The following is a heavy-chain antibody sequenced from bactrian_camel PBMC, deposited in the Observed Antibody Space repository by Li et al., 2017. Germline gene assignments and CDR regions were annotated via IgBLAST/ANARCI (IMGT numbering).Heavy chain of an antibody. CDR3: ALVRAFCPRNKADFTY. CDR1: GFSADDSD. V-gene: IGHV3S60*01. Sequence: VQLVESGGGSVEAGGSLRLSCTVSGFSADDSDMAWYRQGPGFGCDLVASILSDGTTYYADSVKGRFSISKDNAKNAVFLQMNSLKPEDTAMYYCALVRAFCPRNKADFTYWGQGTQVTV. J-gene: IGHJ6*01. D-gene: IGHD1*01. CDR2: ILSDGTT.